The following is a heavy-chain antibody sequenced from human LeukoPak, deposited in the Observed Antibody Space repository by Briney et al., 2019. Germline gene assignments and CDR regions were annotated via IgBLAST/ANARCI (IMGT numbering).Heavy chain of an antibody. Sequence: PSETLSLTCTVSGGSISSYYWSWIRQPPGKGLEWIGYIYYSGSTNYNPSLKSRVTISVDTSKNQFSLKLSSVTAADTAVYYCARGPRIALYYFDYWGQGTLVTVSS. V-gene: IGHV4-59*01. CDR1: GGSISSYY. D-gene: IGHD6-13*01. J-gene: IGHJ4*02. CDR3: ARGPRIALYYFDY. CDR2: IYYSGST.